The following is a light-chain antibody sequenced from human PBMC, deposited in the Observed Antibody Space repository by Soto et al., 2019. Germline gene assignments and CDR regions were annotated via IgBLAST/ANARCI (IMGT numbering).Light chain of an antibody. CDR1: QSISTY. V-gene: IGKV1-9*01. Sequence: DIQLTQYPSSLSASVGDRITITCRASQSISTYLNWYQQKPGEAPTLLVYDSSTLQSGVPSRFSGSGSGTEFTLTISSLQPEDFATYYCQQLNSYPITFGQGTRLEIK. J-gene: IGKJ5*01. CDR3: QQLNSYPIT. CDR2: DSS.